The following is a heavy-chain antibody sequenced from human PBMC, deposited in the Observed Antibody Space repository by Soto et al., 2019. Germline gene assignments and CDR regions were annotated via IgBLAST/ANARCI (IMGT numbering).Heavy chain of an antibody. CDR2: ISAYNGNT. V-gene: IGHV1-18*01. CDR3: ARIMGDYYGSGQFYCYGMDI. Sequence: ASVKVSCKASGYTFTSYGISWVRQAPVQGLEWMVCISAYNGNTNYAQKLQGRVTMTTDTSTSTAYMELRSMRSDDTAVYYCARIMGDYYGSGQFYCYGMDIWGQGTTVTVSS. CDR1: GYTFTSYG. D-gene: IGHD3-10*01. J-gene: IGHJ6*01.